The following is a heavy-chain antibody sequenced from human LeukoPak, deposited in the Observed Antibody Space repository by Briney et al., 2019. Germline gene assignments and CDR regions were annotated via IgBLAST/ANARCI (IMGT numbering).Heavy chain of an antibody. Sequence: SETLSLTCTVSGGSISSYYWSWIRQPPGEGLEWIGYIYYSGSTNYNPSLKSRVTISVDTSKNQFSLKLSSVTAADTAVYYCAREGGPHYYDSRGKNWFDPWGQGTLVTVSS. D-gene: IGHD3-22*01. V-gene: IGHV4-59*01. CDR1: GGSISSYY. CDR3: AREGGPHYYDSRGKNWFDP. J-gene: IGHJ5*02. CDR2: IYYSGST.